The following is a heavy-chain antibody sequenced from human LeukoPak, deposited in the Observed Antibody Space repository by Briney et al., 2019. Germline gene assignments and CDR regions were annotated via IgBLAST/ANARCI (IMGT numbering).Heavy chain of an antibody. CDR1: GYTFTGYY. Sequence: ASVKVSCKASGYTFTGYYMHWVRQAPGQGLEWMGWINPNSGGTNYAQKFQGRVTMTRDTSISTAYMELSRLRSDDTAVYYCARVYSNYGKNWFDPWGQGTLVTVSS. J-gene: IGHJ5*02. D-gene: IGHD4-11*01. CDR3: ARVYSNYGKNWFDP. CDR2: INPNSGGT. V-gene: IGHV1-2*02.